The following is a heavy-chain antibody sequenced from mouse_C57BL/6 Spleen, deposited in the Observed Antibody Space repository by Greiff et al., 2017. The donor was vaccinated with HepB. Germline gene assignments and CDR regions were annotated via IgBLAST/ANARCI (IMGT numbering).Heavy chain of an antibody. CDR3: ARRYYYGSSYYAMDY. V-gene: IGHV1-55*01. J-gene: IGHJ4*01. Sequence: QVQLQQPGAELVKPGASVKMSCKASGYTFTSYWITWVKQRPGQGLEWIGDIYPGSGSTNYNEKFKSKATLTVDTSSSTAYMQLSSLTSEDSAVYYCARRYYYGSSYYAMDYWGQGTSGTVSS. D-gene: IGHD1-1*01. CDR2: IYPGSGST. CDR1: GYTFTSYW.